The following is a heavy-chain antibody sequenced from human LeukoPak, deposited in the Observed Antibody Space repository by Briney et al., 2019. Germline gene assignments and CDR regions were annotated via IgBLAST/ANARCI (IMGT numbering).Heavy chain of an antibody. CDR2: INRDGSST. D-gene: IGHD6-19*01. J-gene: IGHJ4*02. Sequence: GGSLRLSCAASGFTFRSYWMHWVRQAPGKGLVWVSRINRDGSSTNYADSVKGRFTISRDNAKSTLYLQMNSLRAEDTAVFYCARVRDISGHWGFLDYWGQGTLVTVSS. CDR1: GFTFRSYW. CDR3: ARVRDISGHWGFLDY. V-gene: IGHV3-74*01.